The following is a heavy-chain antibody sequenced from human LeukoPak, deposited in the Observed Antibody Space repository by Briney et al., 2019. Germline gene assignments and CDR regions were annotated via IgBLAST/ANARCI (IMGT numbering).Heavy chain of an antibody. CDR2: IKSKTDGGTT. V-gene: IGHV3-15*07. CDR1: GFTFSNAW. Sequence: GGSLRLSCAASGFTFSNAWMNWVRQAPGKGLEWLGRIKSKTDGGTTDYAAPVKGRFTISRDDSKNTLYLQMNSLKTEDTAVYYCTTDYALSYYGSGSYYRWGQGTLVTVSS. J-gene: IGHJ4*02. CDR3: TTDYALSYYGSGSYYR. D-gene: IGHD3-10*01.